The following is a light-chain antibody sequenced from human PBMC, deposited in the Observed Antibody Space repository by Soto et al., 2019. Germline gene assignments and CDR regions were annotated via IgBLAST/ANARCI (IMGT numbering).Light chain of an antibody. CDR3: VQGTHWPPT. J-gene: IGKJ4*01. CDR2: KVS. CDR1: QGLVYGDGHTY. V-gene: IGKV2-30*01. Sequence: DVVMTQSPLSLPVTLGQAASISCRSSQGLVYGDGHTYMHWFQQRPGQSPRRLIYKVSNRDSGVPDRFRGSASGTNFTLKISRVEAEDVGVYYCVQGTHWPPTFGGGTKVEIK.